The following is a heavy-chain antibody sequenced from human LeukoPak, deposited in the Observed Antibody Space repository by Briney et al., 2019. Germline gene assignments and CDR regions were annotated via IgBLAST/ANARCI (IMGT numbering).Heavy chain of an antibody. V-gene: IGHV3-7*04. CDR3: VRGRGWIYDS. J-gene: IGHJ4*02. D-gene: IGHD6-19*01. CDR2: MRVDGSDI. CDR1: GFTFTNDF. Sequence: GGSLRLSCAASGFTFTNDFMTWVRQAPGKGLEWVANMRVDGSDIHYVDSVKGRFTISSYNARNSLYLQMNTLRVEDTAVYYCVRGRGWIYDSWGRGTLVTVSS.